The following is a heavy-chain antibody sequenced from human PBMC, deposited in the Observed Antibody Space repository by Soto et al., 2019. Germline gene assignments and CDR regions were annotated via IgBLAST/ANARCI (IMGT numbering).Heavy chain of an antibody. CDR1: GYSFTSYW. D-gene: IGHD1-26*01. CDR2: IYPGDSDT. CDR3: ARDSGDSGSYYDYYYGMDV. Sequence: GESLKISCKGSGYSFTSYWIGWVRQMPGKGLEWMGIIYPGDSDTRYSPSFQGQVTISADTSTSTAYMELRSLRSDDTAVYYCARDSGDSGSYYDYYYGMDVWGQGTTVTVSS. J-gene: IGHJ6*02. V-gene: IGHV5-51*01.